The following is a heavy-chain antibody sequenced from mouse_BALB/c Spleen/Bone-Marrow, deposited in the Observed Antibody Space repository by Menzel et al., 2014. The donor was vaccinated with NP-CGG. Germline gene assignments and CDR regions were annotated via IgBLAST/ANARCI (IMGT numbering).Heavy chain of an antibody. V-gene: IGHV1-7*01. Sequence: VQLQQSGAELAKPGASVKMFCKASGYTFTSYWMHWVKQRLVQGLDWIGYINPHTTFSAYNQKFKDKATLTADKSSSTAYMQPSNLTCEDATVYYSALYDRYDDGDDGGQGTTPPVSS. D-gene: IGHD2-14*01. CDR2: INPHTTFS. J-gene: IGHJ2*01. CDR3: ALYDRYDDGDD. CDR1: GYTFTSYW.